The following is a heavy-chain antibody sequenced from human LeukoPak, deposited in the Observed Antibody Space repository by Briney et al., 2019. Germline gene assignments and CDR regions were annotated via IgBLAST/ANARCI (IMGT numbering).Heavy chain of an antibody. D-gene: IGHD5-18*01. CDR3: AKGAAPRGYTYVAN. V-gene: IGHV3-23*01. CDR2: ISGSCGST. J-gene: IGHJ4*02. Sequence: GGSLRLSCAASAFTFRSYAMIWVRQAPGKGLEWVSGISGSCGSTYYSDSAKGRFTISRANSSNTLYLQMNSLRAEDTAVYYCAKGAAPRGYTYVANWGQGTLVTVSS. CDR1: AFTFRSYA.